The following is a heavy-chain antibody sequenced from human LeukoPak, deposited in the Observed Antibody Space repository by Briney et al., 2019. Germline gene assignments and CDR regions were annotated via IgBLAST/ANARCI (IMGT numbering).Heavy chain of an antibody. V-gene: IGHV1-69*06. Sequence: ASVKVSCKASGGTFSNNPISWVRQAPGQGLEWMGEIIPIFGTATYAQKFQGRVTITADTSTSTVYMELSSLRSEDTAVYYCARGAVNRYNWNDDNFYYYYMDVWGKGTTVTISS. J-gene: IGHJ6*03. CDR3: ARGAVNRYNWNDDNFYYYYMDV. D-gene: IGHD1-1*01. CDR1: GGTFSNNP. CDR2: IIPIFGTA.